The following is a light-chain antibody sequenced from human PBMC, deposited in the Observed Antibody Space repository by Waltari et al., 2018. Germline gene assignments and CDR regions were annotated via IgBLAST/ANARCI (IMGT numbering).Light chain of an antibody. V-gene: IGKV3-20*01. CDR1: QSVYGDF. J-gene: IGKJ5*01. CDR3: QQYGYLPIT. Sequence: EIVLTQSPGTLSLSPGERATVPGRASQSVYGDFLACYQQKVGQAPRLLIYGASNRATGIPDSFSGSGSGTDFTLTISRLEPEDFAVYHCQQYGYLPITFGQGTRLEIK. CDR2: GAS.